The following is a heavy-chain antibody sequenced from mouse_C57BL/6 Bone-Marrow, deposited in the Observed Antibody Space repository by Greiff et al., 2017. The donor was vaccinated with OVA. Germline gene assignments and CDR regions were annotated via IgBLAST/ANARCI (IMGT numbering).Heavy chain of an antibody. J-gene: IGHJ1*03. CDR1: GYTFTNYW. D-gene: IGHD1-1*01. CDR3: ARGPLYDYGSSNWYFDV. V-gene: IGHV1-63*01. CDR2: IYPGGGYT. Sequence: VQLQQSGAELVRPGTSVKMSCKASGYTFTNYWIGWAKQRPGHGLEWIGDIYPGGGYTNYNEKFKGKATLTADKSSSTAYMQFSSLTSEDSAIYYCARGPLYDYGSSNWYFDVWGTGTTVTVSS.